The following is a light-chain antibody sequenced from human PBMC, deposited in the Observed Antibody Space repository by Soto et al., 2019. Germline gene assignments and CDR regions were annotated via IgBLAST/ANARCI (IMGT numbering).Light chain of an antibody. V-gene: IGLV2-14*01. J-gene: IGLJ1*01. Sequence: QSALTQPASVSGSPGQSITISCTGTSSDVGGYNYVSWYQQHPGKAPKLMIYEVSNRPSGVSNRFSGSKSGNTASLTISGLQAEDEADYYCSSYTSSSTNYVFGTGTKGTVL. CDR1: SSDVGGYNY. CDR2: EVS. CDR3: SSYTSSSTNYV.